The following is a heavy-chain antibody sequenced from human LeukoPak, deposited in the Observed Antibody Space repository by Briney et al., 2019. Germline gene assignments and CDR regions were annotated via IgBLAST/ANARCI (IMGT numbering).Heavy chain of an antibody. CDR1: GFTFSSYG. CDR2: ISYDGSNK. J-gene: IGHJ4*02. V-gene: IGHV3-30*18. Sequence: PGRSLRLSCAASGFTFSSYGMHWVRQAPGKGLEWVAVISYDGSNKYYAVSVKGRFTISRDNSKNTLYLQMNSLRAEDTAVYYCAKGGRIAAAQGGYFDCWGQGTLVTVSS. D-gene: IGHD6-13*01. CDR3: AKGGRIAAAQGGYFDC.